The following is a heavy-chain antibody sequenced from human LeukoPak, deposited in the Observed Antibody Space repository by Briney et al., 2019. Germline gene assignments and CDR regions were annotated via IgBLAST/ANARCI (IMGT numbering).Heavy chain of an antibody. Sequence: GASVKVSCKVSGYTLTELSMHWVRQAPGKGLEWMGGFDPEDGETIYAQKFQGRVTMTEDTSTDTAYMELSSLRSEDTAVYYCATDQYYYGSGSSHFDYWGQGTLVTVSS. V-gene: IGHV1-24*01. CDR3: ATDQYYYGSGSSHFDY. CDR1: GYTLTELS. J-gene: IGHJ4*02. CDR2: FDPEDGET. D-gene: IGHD3-10*01.